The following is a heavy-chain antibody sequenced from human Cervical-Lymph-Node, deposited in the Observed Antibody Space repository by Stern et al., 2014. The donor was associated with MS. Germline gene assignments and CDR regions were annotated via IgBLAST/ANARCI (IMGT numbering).Heavy chain of an antibody. V-gene: IGHV4-31*03. CDR2: IYYSGSI. D-gene: IGHD4/OR15-4a*01. J-gene: IGHJ5*02. CDR1: GGSIIRGDFY. CDR3: ARRAGGSDNYFDP. Sequence: QVQLQESGPGLVKPSQTLSLTCTVSGGSIIRGDFYWSWIRQLPGKGLEWIGYIYYSGSIYYNPSLNSRVTISVDTANNQFSLKLSSVTAADTAVYYCARRAGGSDNYFDPWGQGTLVTVSS.